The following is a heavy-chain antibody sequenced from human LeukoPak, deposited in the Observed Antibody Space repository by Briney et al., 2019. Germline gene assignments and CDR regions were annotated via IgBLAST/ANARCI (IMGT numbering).Heavy chain of an antibody. Sequence: GGSLRLSCVVSGFTVSTNYMSWVRQAPEKGLEWVSLIYSGGSTYYADSVKGRFTISRDNAKNSLYLQMNSLRAEDTAVYYCASGIRLRYFDWLLGGWGQGTLVTVSS. CDR3: ASGIRLRYFDWLLGG. J-gene: IGHJ4*02. D-gene: IGHD3-9*01. CDR1: GFTVSTNY. CDR2: IYSGGST. V-gene: IGHV3-53*01.